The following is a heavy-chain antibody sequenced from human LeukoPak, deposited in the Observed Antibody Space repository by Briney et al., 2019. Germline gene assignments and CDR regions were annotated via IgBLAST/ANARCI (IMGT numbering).Heavy chain of an antibody. CDR3: AKKDSGSYYGSEGFDS. V-gene: IGHV3-23*01. J-gene: IGHJ4*02. CDR1: GFTFSSYA. D-gene: IGHD3-10*01. Sequence: AGGSLRLSCAASGFTFSSYAMSWVRQAPGKGLEWVSVISGSGDNTYYADSVKGRFTISGDNSKNTLYLQMNSLRAEDTAVYYCAKKDSGSYYGSEGFDSWGQGTLVTVSS. CDR2: ISGSGDNT.